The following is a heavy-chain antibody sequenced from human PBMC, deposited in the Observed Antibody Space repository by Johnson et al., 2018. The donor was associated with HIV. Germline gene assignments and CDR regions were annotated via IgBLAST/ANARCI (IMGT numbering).Heavy chain of an antibody. V-gene: IGHV3-9*01. J-gene: IGHJ3*02. CDR1: GFTFDDYA. CDR2: ITGSGTST. Sequence: VQLVESGGGLVQPGRSLRLSCAASGFTFDDYAMHWVRQAPGKGLEWVSGITGSGTSTYYADSVKGRFTISRDNAKNSLYLQMNSLRAEDTAVYYCARVWSGSYYSNAFDIWGQGTMVTVSS. CDR3: ARVWSGSYYSNAFDI. D-gene: IGHD1-26*01.